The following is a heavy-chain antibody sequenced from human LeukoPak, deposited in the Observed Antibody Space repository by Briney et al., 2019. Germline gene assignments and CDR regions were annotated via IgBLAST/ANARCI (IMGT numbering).Heavy chain of an antibody. J-gene: IGHJ2*01. CDR2: IYPDDSDT. D-gene: IGHD6-19*01. V-gene: IGHV5-51*01. Sequence: GESLNISCKGSGYSFTSYWIAWVRQMPGKGLEWMGIIYPDDSDTRYSPSFQGQVTITADKSISTAYLQWSSLKASDTAMYYCARLVGRVAVAGTVRYFDLWGRGTPVTVSS. CDR1: GYSFTSYW. CDR3: ARLVGRVAVAGTVRYFDL.